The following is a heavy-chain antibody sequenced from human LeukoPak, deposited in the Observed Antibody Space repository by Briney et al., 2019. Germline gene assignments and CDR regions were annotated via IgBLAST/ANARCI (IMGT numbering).Heavy chain of an antibody. V-gene: IGHV4-59*08. Sequence: SETLSLTCTVSGASISGYSWSWIRQPPGKGLEWIGYIYYSGSTNYNPSLKSRVTISVDTSKNQFSLKLSSVTAADTAVYYCARRGRYYDILTGYPDYYFDYWGQGTLVTVSS. D-gene: IGHD3-9*01. J-gene: IGHJ4*02. CDR3: ARRGRYYDILTGYPDYYFDY. CDR1: GASISGYS. CDR2: IYYSGST.